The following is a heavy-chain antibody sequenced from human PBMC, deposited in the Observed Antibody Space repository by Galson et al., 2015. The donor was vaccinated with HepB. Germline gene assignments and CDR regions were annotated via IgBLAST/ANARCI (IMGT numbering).Heavy chain of an antibody. V-gene: IGHV3-66*01. CDR2: IYSGGST. CDR3: ARELGSSGYYYNYFDY. J-gene: IGHJ4*02. D-gene: IGHD3-22*01. Sequence: SLRLSCAASGFTVSSNYTSWVRQAPGKGLEWVSLIYSGGSTYYADSVKGRFTISRDNSKNTLYLQMNSLRAEDTAVYYCARELGSSGYYYNYFDYWGQGTLVTVSS. CDR1: GFTVSSNY.